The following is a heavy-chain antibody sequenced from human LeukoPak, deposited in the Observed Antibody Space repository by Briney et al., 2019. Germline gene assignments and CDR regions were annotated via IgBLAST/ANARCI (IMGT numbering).Heavy chain of an antibody. J-gene: IGHJ4*02. CDR3: TTRRRDGYNWWYFDY. Sequence: GGSLRLSCTASGFTFGDYAMSWFRQAPGKGLEWVGFIRSKAYGGTTEYAASVKGRFTISRDDSKSIAYLQMNSLKTEDTAVYYCTTRRRDGYNWWYFDYWGQGTLVTVSS. D-gene: IGHD5-24*01. CDR2: IRSKAYGGTT. CDR1: GFTFGDYA. V-gene: IGHV3-49*03.